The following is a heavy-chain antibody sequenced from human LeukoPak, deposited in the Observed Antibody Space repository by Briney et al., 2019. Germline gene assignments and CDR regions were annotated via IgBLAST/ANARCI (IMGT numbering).Heavy chain of an antibody. CDR1: GGSISSSGYY. CDR2: IYYSGST. CDR3: ARVPRSYYYYYYMDV. V-gene: IGHV4-61*08. J-gene: IGHJ6*03. Sequence: SETLSLTCTVSGGSISSSGYYWSWIRQPPGKGLEWIGYIYYSGSTNYNPSLKSRVTISADTSKNQFSLKLSSVTAADTAVYYCARVPRSYYYYYYMDVWGKGTTVTVPS.